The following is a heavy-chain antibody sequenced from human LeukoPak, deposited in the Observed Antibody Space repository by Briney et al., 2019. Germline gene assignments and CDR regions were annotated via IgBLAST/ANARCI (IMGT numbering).Heavy chain of an antibody. Sequence: GGSLRLSCAASGFTFSSYWMSWVRQAPGKGLEWVAVISYDGSNKYYADSVKGRFTISRDNSKNTLYLQMNSLRAEDTAVYYCARSGDGYNDDYWGQGTLVTVSS. J-gene: IGHJ4*02. CDR3: ARSGDGYNDDY. D-gene: IGHD5-24*01. CDR2: ISYDGSNK. V-gene: IGHV3-30-3*01. CDR1: GFTFSSYW.